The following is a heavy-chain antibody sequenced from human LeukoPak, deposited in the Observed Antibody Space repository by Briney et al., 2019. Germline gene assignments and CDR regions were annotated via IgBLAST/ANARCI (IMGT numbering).Heavy chain of an antibody. CDR3: AKDQEAMAAFDI. Sequence: GGSLRLSCAASGFTFNNYGFHWVRQTPAKGLEWVAFIRSDGSIKYYVDSVKGRFTISRDNSKNMLYLEMNSLRGDDTALYYCAKDQEAMAAFDIWGQGTMVTVSS. V-gene: IGHV3-30*02. J-gene: IGHJ3*02. CDR2: IRSDGSIK. CDR1: GFTFNNYG. D-gene: IGHD5-24*01.